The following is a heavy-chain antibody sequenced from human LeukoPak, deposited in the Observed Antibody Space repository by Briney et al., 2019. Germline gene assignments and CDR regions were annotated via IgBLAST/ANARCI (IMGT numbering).Heavy chain of an antibody. CDR3: ARVRSGYSHENYFDY. V-gene: IGHV3-23*01. CDR1: GFTFSSYA. CDR2: ISGSGGST. J-gene: IGHJ4*02. D-gene: IGHD5-18*01. Sequence: GGSLRLSCAASGFTFSSYAMSWVRQAPGKGLEWVSAISGSGGSTYYADSVKGRFTISRDNAKDSLYLQMNSLRAEDTAVYYCARVRSGYSHENYFDYWGQGTLVTVSS.